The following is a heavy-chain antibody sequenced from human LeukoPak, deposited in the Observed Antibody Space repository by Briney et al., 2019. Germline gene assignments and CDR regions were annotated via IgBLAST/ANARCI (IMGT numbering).Heavy chain of an antibody. J-gene: IGHJ4*02. D-gene: IGHD1-26*01. Sequence: VASVKVSXKASGGTFSSYAISWVRQAPGKGLEWMGLVDPEDGETIYAEKFQGRVTITADTSTDTAYMELSSLRSEDTAVYYCATVGGLLGDYFDYWGQGTLVTVSS. V-gene: IGHV1-69-2*01. CDR2: VDPEDGET. CDR1: GGTFSSYA. CDR3: ATVGGLLGDYFDY.